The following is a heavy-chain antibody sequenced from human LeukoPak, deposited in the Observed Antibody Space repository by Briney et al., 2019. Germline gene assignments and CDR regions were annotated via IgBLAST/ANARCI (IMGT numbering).Heavy chain of an antibody. Sequence: SETLSLTCSVNGVSFSGYYWSWIRQSPGKGLEWIGEINHSGGTNYNPSLESRVTISVDTSKNQFSLNLRSVTAADTAVYYCARGSDDYGGYYFFDYWGQGTLVTVSS. CDR2: INHSGGT. J-gene: IGHJ4*02. CDR1: GVSFSGYY. CDR3: ARGSDDYGGYYFFDY. D-gene: IGHD4-17*01. V-gene: IGHV4-34*01.